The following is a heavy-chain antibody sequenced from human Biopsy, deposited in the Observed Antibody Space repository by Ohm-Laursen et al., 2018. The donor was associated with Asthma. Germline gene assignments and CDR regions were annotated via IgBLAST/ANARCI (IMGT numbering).Heavy chain of an antibody. CDR2: INPSGGST. D-gene: IGHD1-26*01. CDR1: GYTFTSYS. V-gene: IGHV1-46*01. CDR3: ARAGALIVGATMGY. J-gene: IGHJ4*02. Sequence: ASVKASCKASGYTFTSYSMHWVRQPPGQGLEWMGIINPSGGSTSYAQKFQGRVTMTRDTSTSTVYMELSSLRSEDTAVYYCARAGALIVGATMGYWGQGTRVTVSS.